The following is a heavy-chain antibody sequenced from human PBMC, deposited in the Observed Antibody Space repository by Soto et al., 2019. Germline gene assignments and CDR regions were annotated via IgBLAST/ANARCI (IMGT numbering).Heavy chain of an antibody. CDR2: FDPEDGET. J-gene: IGHJ4*02. V-gene: IGHV1-24*01. CDR1: SSTITDVY. Sequence: GSPEVSQKASSSTITDVYMQWARRAPGKGLEWMGGFDPEDGETIYAQKFQGRVTMTEDTSTDTAYMELSSLRSEDTAVYYCATRSGSYSPLDFDYWGQGILVTVSA. CDR3: ATRSGSYSPLDFDY. D-gene: IGHD1-26*01.